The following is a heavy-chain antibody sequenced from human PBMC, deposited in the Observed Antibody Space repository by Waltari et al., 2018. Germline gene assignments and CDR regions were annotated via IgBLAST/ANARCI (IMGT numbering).Heavy chain of an antibody. CDR2: ISWDGGST. J-gene: IGHJ4*02. D-gene: IGHD3-3*01. CDR3: AKETISLGFDY. V-gene: IGHV3-43D*04. Sequence: EVQLVESGGVVVQPGGSLRLSCAASGFTFDAYAMHWVRQAPGKGLEWVSLISWDGGSTYYADSVKGRFTISRDNSKNSLYLQMNSLRAEDTALYYCAKETISLGFDYWGQGTLVTVSS. CDR1: GFTFDAYA.